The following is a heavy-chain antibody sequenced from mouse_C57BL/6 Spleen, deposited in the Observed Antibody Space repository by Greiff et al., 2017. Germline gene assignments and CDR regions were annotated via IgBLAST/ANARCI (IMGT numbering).Heavy chain of an antibody. Sequence: VKLQQSGPGLVQPSQSLSITCTVSGFSLTSYGVHWVRQSPGKGLEWLGVIWSGGSTDYNAAFISRLSISKDNSKSQVFFKMNSLQADDTAIYYCASYDGYYLYAMDYWGQGTSVTVSS. D-gene: IGHD2-3*01. CDR3: ASYDGYYLYAMDY. CDR1: GFSLTSYG. V-gene: IGHV2-2*01. J-gene: IGHJ4*01. CDR2: IWSGGST.